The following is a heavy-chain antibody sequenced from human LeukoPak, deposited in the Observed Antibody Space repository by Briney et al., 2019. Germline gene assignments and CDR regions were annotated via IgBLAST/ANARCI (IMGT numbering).Heavy chain of an antibody. Sequence: GALRLSCAASGFTFSSYSMNWVRPAPGKGLEWVSYISGSSSYIYYADSMKGRFTISRDNAKNSLYLQLNSLRAEDTAVYYCARGEYGSGSYHIDYWGQGTLVTVSS. V-gene: IGHV3-21*01. J-gene: IGHJ4*02. CDR1: GFTFSSYS. D-gene: IGHD3-10*01. CDR3: ARGEYGSGSYHIDY. CDR2: ISGSSSYI.